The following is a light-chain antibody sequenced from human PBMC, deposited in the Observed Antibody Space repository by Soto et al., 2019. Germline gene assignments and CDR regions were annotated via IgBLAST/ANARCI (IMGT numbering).Light chain of an antibody. CDR3: QQYGSSPPWT. J-gene: IGKJ1*01. Sequence: IVMTQSPDTLSVSPGERATLSCRASQSVSSNLAWYQQKPGQAPRLLIYGASSRATGIPDRFSGSGSGTDFTLTISRLEPEDFAVYYCQQYGSSPPWTFGQGTKVDI. V-gene: IGKV3-20*01. CDR2: GAS. CDR1: QSVSSN.